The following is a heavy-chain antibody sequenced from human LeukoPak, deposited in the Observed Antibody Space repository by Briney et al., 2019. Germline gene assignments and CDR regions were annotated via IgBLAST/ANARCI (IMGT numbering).Heavy chain of an antibody. CDR1: GGSFSGYY. J-gene: IGHJ6*03. V-gene: IGHV4-34*01. Sequence: SETLSLTCAVYGGSFSGYYWSWIRQPPGKGLEWIGEINHSGSTNYNPSLKSRVTISVDTSKNQFSLKLSSVTAADTAVYYCAKDPVNDVVVAAIQYYYYYMDVWGKGTTVTISS. D-gene: IGHD2-15*01. CDR3: AKDPVNDVVVAAIQYYYYYMDV. CDR2: INHSGST.